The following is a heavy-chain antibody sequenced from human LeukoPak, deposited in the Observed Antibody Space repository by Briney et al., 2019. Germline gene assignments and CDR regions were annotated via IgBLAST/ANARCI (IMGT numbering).Heavy chain of an antibody. V-gene: IGHV1-69*13. J-gene: IGHJ4*02. Sequence: AASVTVSFTASGGTFTIYAISWVRQAPGQGLEWMGGIIPIFGTANYAQKFQDRVTITADESTSTAYMELSSLRSEDTAVYYCARSTYYYDSSGYYYSYYFDYWGQGTLVTVSS. D-gene: IGHD3-22*01. CDR3: ARSTYYYDSSGYYYSYYFDY. CDR2: IIPIFGTA. CDR1: GGTFTIYA.